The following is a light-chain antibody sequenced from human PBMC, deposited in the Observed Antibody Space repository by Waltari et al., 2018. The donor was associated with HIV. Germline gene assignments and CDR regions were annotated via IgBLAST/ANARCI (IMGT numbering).Light chain of an antibody. J-gene: IGKJ1*01. Sequence: EIVMTQSPATLSVSPGERATLSCRASQSVSSNLACYQQKPGQAPRLLIYGASTRATGMPARFSGSGSGTEFTLTISSLQSEDFAVYYCQHYNKWPPTFGQGTKVEIK. V-gene: IGKV3-15*01. CDR1: QSVSSN. CDR2: GAS. CDR3: QHYNKWPPT.